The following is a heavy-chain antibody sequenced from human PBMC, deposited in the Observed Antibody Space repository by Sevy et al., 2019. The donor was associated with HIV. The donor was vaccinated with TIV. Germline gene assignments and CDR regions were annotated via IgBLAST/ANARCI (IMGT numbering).Heavy chain of an antibody. V-gene: IGHV3-33*01. CDR2: IWYDGSNK. Sequence: GGSLRLSCAASGFTFSSYGMHWVRQAPGKGLEWVAVIWYDGSNKYYAYSVKGRFTISRDNSKNTLYLQMNSLRAEDTAVYYCARDPMVGATMAFDIWGQGTMVTVSS. J-gene: IGHJ3*02. D-gene: IGHD1-26*01. CDR1: GFTFSSYG. CDR3: ARDPMVGATMAFDI.